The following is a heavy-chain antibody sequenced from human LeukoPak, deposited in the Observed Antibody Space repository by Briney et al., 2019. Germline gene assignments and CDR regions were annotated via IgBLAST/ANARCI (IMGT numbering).Heavy chain of an antibody. J-gene: IGHJ4*02. CDR3: ARDGTMVRGVRGPYDY. V-gene: IGHV4-61*01. CDR2: IYYSGST. Sequence: SETLSLTCTVSGGSVSSGSYYWSWIRQPPGKGLEWIGYIYYSGSTNYNPSLKSRVTISVDTSKNQFSLKLSSVTAADTAVYYCARDGTMVRGVRGPYDYWGQGTLVTVSS. CDR1: GGSVSSGSYY. D-gene: IGHD3-10*01.